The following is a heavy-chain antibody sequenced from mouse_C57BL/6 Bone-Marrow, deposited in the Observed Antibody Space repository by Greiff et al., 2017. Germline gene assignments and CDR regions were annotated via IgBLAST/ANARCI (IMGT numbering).Heavy chain of an antibody. V-gene: IGHV5-6*01. Sequence: EVMLVESGGDLVKPGGSLKLSCAASGFTFSSYGMSWVRQTPDKRLEWVATISSGGSYTYYPDSVKGRFTISRDNAKNTLYLQMSSLKSEDTAMYYCARPWVGADGGQGTLVTVSA. J-gene: IGHJ3*01. CDR2: ISSGGSYT. CDR1: GFTFSSYG. D-gene: IGHD1-1*01. CDR3: ARPWVGAD.